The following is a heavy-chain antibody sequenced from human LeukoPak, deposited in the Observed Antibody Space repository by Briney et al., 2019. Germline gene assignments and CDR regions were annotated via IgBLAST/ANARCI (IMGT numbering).Heavy chain of an antibody. CDR3: ARHRGYCSSTSCYGSRRYYMDV. J-gene: IGHJ6*03. CDR1: GGSFSGYY. Sequence: PSETLSLTCAVYGGSFSGYYWSWIRQPPGMGLEWIGESNHSGSTNYNPSLKSRVTISVDTSKNQFSLKLSSVTAADTAVYYCARHRGYCSSTSCYGSRRYYMDVWGKGTTVTISS. CDR2: SNHSGST. V-gene: IGHV4-34*01. D-gene: IGHD2-2*01.